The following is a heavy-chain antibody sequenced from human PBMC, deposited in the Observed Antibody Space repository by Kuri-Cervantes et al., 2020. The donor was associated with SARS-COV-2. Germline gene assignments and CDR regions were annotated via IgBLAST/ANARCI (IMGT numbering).Heavy chain of an antibody. V-gene: IGHV3-30-3*01. CDR1: GFTFSSYA. CDR3: AREGAISGALDI. Sequence: LSLTCAASGFTFSSYAMHWVRQAPGKGLEWVAVISYDGSNKYYADSVKGRFTISRDNSKNTLYLQMNSLRAEDTAVYYCAREGAISGALDIWGQGTMVTV. D-gene: IGHD2-2*01. J-gene: IGHJ3*02. CDR2: ISYDGSNK.